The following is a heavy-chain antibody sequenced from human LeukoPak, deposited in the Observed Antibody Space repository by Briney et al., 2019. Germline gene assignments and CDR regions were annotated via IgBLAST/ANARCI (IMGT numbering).Heavy chain of an antibody. CDR3: ARGLTYYYYYGMDV. Sequence: GRSLRLSCAASGFTFSSYAMHWVRQAPGKGLEWVAVISYDGSNKYYADSVKGRFTISRDNSKNTLYLQMNSLRAEDTAVYYCARGLTYYYYYGMDVWGQGTTVTVSS. J-gene: IGHJ6*02. V-gene: IGHV3-30-3*01. CDR2: ISYDGSNK. CDR1: GFTFSSYA.